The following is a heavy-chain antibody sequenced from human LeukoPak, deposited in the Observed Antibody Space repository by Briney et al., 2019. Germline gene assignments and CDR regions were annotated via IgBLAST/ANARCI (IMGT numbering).Heavy chain of an antibody. CDR1: GYSISSGYY. J-gene: IGHJ4*02. CDR3: ARASYDFLTAFYIDY. CDR2: IYHSGST. Sequence: SETLSLTCTVSGYSISSGYYWGWIRQPPGKGLEWIGSIYHSGSTYYNPSLKSRVTISVDTSKNQFSLKLSSVTAADTAVYFCARASYDFLTAFYIDYWGRGTLVTVSA. D-gene: IGHD3-9*01. V-gene: IGHV4-38-2*02.